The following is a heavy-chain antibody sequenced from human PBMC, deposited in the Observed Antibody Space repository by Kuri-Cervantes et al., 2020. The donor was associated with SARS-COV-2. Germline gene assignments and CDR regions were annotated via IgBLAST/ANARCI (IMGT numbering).Heavy chain of an antibody. D-gene: IGHD4-11*01. CDR2: IYYTGST. Sequence: GSLRLSCTVSGDSISSSAFYWGWIRQPPGKGLEWIAKIYYTGSTYYNPSLKSRVTISLNTSKNQFSLKLSSVTAADTAVYYCARGEGYDYPHYWGQGTLVTVSS. V-gene: IGHV4-39*07. CDR3: ARGEGYDYPHY. CDR1: GDSISSSAFY. J-gene: IGHJ4*02.